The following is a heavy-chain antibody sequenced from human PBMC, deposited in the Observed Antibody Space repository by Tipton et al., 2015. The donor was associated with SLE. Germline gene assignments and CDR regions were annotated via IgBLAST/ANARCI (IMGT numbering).Heavy chain of an antibody. CDR1: GGSTTNHY. D-gene: IGHD1-26*01. CDR2: IHYSGTT. J-gene: IGHJ3*02. Sequence: TLSLTCTVSGGSTTNHYWNWFRQPPWKGLEWIGYIHYSGTTHDNPSLKSRVTMSVDMSKNQFYLRLTSVTAADTAVYYCARTLGAIAHTVYDAFDIWGQGKMVTVSS. V-gene: IGHV4-59*11. CDR3: ARTLGAIAHTVYDAFDI.